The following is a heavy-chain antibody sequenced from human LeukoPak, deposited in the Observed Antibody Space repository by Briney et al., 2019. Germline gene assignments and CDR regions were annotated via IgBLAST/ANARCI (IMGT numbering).Heavy chain of an antibody. CDR3: ARSYCSGGSCYSGFDY. V-gene: IGHV3-66*01. D-gene: IGHD2-15*01. J-gene: IGHJ4*02. CDR1: GFTVSSNY. CDR2: IYSGGST. Sequence: GGSLRLSCAASGFTVSSNYMSWVRQAPGKGLGWVSVIYSGGSTYYADSVKGRFTISRDNSKNTLYLQMNSLRAEDTAVYYCARSYCSGGSCYSGFDYWGQGTLVTVSS.